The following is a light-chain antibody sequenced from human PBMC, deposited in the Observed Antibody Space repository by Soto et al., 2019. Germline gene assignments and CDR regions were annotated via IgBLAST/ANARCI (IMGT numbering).Light chain of an antibody. J-gene: IGLJ2*01. CDR2: EVN. CDR1: SSDVGSYDL. V-gene: IGLV2-23*02. Sequence: QSALTQPASVSRSPGQSITISCTGTSSDVGSYDLVSWYQHHSGKAPKIIIYEVNKRPSGISDRFSGSKSGNTASLTISGLQAEDEADYFCCSFVRTNGLLFGGGTKLTVL. CDR3: CSFVRTNGLL.